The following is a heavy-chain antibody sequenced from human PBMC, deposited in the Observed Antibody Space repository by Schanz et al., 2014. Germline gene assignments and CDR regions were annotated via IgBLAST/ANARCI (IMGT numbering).Heavy chain of an antibody. CDR1: GYTFNNHG. CDR3: ARGPSTGAFDI. Sequence: QVQLVQSGAEVKKPGASATVSCKASGYTFNNHGISWVRQAPGQGLEWMGWISVYHGHTNYAEKVHGRVTMTRDTSTSTVYMELSSLRSEDTAVYFCARGPSTGAFDIWGQGTMVTVSS. CDR2: ISVYHGHT. J-gene: IGHJ3*02. V-gene: IGHV1-18*01.